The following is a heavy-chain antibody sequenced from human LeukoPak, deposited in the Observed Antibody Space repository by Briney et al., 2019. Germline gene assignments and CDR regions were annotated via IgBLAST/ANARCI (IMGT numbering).Heavy chain of an antibody. D-gene: IGHD3-10*01. Sequence: TGGSLRLSCAASGFTFRSYAMIWLPQAPGKGLKGFSPISGGAATTYYADSVKGRFTISRDNSKNTLYLQMNSLRAEDTAVYYCAKDRPYYYGSGSPQYFQHWGQGTLVTVSS. CDR3: AKDRPYYYGSGSPQYFQH. CDR1: GFTFRSYA. CDR2: ISGGAATT. J-gene: IGHJ1*01. V-gene: IGHV3-23*01.